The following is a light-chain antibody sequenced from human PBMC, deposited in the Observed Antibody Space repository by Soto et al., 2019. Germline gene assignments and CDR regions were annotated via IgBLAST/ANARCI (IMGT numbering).Light chain of an antibody. V-gene: IGLV2-8*01. CDR3: SSYAGSKNRYV. CDR1: SSDVGGYNF. Sequence: QSALTQPPSASGSRGQSVTISCTGTSSDVGGYNFGSWYQQHPGKAPKVILYEVTKRPSGVPDRFSGSKSGNTASLTVSGLQTEDEAHYYCSSYAGSKNRYVFGTGTKLTVL. J-gene: IGLJ1*01. CDR2: EVT.